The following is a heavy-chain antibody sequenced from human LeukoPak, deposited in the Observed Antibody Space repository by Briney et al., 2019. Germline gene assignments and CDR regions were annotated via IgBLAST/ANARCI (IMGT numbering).Heavy chain of an antibody. D-gene: IGHD6-13*01. J-gene: IGHJ4*02. CDR1: GFTFSNYG. Sequence: GGSLRLSCAASGFTFSNYGLHWVRQAPGKGLEWVALIRYDGSNEYYAESVKGRFTISRDNSKNTLYMQMNSLRAEDTAVYYCAREVRRYSSSWSTPDYWGQGTLVTVSS. CDR3: AREVRRYSSSWSTPDY. CDR2: IRYDGSNE. V-gene: IGHV3-30*02.